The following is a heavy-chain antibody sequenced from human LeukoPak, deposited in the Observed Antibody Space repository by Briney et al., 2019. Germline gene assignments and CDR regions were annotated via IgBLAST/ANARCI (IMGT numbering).Heavy chain of an antibody. J-gene: IGHJ4*02. CDR3: ARVNYGSGSYYQTFDY. Sequence: SETLSLTCAVYGGSLSGYYWSWIRQPPGKGLEWIGEINHSGSTNYNPSLKSRVTISVDTSKNQFSLKQSSVTAADTAVYYCARVNYGSGSYYQTFDYWGQGTLVTVSS. D-gene: IGHD3-10*01. V-gene: IGHV4-34*01. CDR1: GGSLSGYY. CDR2: INHSGST.